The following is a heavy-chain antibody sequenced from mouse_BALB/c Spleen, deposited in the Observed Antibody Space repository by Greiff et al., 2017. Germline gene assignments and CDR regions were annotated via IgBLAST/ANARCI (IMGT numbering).Heavy chain of an antibody. Sequence: EVQGVESGGGLVQPGGSMKLSCVASGFTFSNYWMNWVRQSPEKGLEWVAEIRLKSNNYATHYAESVKGRFTISRDDSKSSVYLQMNNLRAEDTGIYYCTRRPPYYRYDPYYFDYWGQGTTLTVSS. J-gene: IGHJ2*01. V-gene: IGHV6-6*02. CDR3: TRRPPYYRYDPYYFDY. CDR1: GFTFSNYW. D-gene: IGHD2-14*01. CDR2: IRLKSNNYAT.